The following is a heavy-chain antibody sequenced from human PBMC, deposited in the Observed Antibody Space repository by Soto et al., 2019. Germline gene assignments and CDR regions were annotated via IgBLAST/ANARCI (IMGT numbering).Heavy chain of an antibody. Sequence: GESLKISCKGSGYSFTSYWIGWVRQMPGKGLEWMGIIYPGDSDTRYSPSFQGQVTISADKSISTAYLQWSSLKASDTAMYYCARSFTMVRGVTRFYFDYWGQGTLVTVSS. J-gene: IGHJ4*02. CDR2: IYPGDSDT. CDR3: ARSFTMVRGVTRFYFDY. V-gene: IGHV5-51*01. D-gene: IGHD3-10*01. CDR1: GYSFTSYW.